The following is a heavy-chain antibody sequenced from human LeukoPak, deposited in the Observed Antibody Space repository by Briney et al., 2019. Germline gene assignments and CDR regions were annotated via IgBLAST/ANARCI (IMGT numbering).Heavy chain of an antibody. V-gene: IGHV3-9*01. Sequence: GGSLRLSCAASGFTFDDYAMHWVRQAPGKGLEWVSGISWNSGSIGYADSVKGRFTISRDNAKNSLYLQMNSLRAEDTALYYCARDTIVVVITYYYYGMDVWGQGTTVTVSS. J-gene: IGHJ6*02. CDR3: ARDTIVVVITYYYYGMDV. CDR2: ISWNSGSI. CDR1: GFTFDDYA. D-gene: IGHD3-22*01.